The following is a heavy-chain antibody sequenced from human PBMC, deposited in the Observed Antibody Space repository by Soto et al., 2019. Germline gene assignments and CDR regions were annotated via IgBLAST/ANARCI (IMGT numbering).Heavy chain of an antibody. CDR1: GGSISSGGYY. CDR2: IYYSGST. J-gene: IGHJ6*02. D-gene: IGHD2-2*01. Sequence: QVQLQESGPGLVKPSQTLSLTCTVSGGSISSGGYYWSWIRQHPGKGLEWIGYIYYSGSTYYNPSLKSRVTISVDTSKNQFSLKLSSVTAADTAVYYCARVVYHRLYYYYGMDVWGQGTTVTVSS. V-gene: IGHV4-31*03. CDR3: ARVVYHRLYYYYGMDV.